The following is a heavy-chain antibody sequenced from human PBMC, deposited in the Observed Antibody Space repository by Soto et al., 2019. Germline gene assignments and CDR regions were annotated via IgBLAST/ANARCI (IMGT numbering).Heavy chain of an antibody. Sequence: SETLSLTCTVSGGSISSGDYYWSWIRQPPGKGLEWIGYIYYSGSTYYNPSLKSRVTISVDTSKNQFSLKLSSVTAADTAVYYCARLLWFGELLGPFDYWGQGTLVTVSS. CDR2: IYYSGST. CDR3: ARLLWFGELLGPFDY. J-gene: IGHJ4*02. V-gene: IGHV4-30-4*01. CDR1: GGSISSGDYY. D-gene: IGHD3-10*01.